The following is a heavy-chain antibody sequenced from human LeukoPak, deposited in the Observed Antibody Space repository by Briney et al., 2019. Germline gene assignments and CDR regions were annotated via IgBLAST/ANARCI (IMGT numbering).Heavy chain of an antibody. CDR1: GFTVSSNY. CDR2: IYSGGST. CDR3: ARDSSDSMVPFDY. J-gene: IGHJ4*02. D-gene: IGHD3-10*01. V-gene: IGHV3-53*01. Sequence: GGSLRLSCAASGFTVSSNYMSWVRQAPGKGLEWVPVIYSGGSTYYADSAKGRFTISRDNSKNTLYLQMNSLRAEDTAVYYCARDSSDSMVPFDYWGQGTLVTVSS.